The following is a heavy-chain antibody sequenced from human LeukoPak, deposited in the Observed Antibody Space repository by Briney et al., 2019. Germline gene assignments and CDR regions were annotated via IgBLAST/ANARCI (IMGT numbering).Heavy chain of an antibody. D-gene: IGHD4-11*01. Sequence: SETLSLTCTVSGGSIRGYYWSCIRQPAGKGLEWIGRIYASGSTSYNPSLKSRVTMSVDTSKNQFSLKLSSVTAADTAVYYCARERSNYGRDYYYMDVWGKGTTVTVSS. CDR1: GGSIRGYY. CDR2: IYASGST. J-gene: IGHJ6*03. V-gene: IGHV4-4*07. CDR3: ARERSNYGRDYYYMDV.